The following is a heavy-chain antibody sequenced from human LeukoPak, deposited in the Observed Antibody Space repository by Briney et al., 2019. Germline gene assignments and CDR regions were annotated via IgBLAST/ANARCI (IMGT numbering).Heavy chain of an antibody. CDR2: IYSGGST. CDR1: GFTVRNNY. Sequence: PGGSLRLSCAASGFTVRNNYMSWVRQPPGKGLEWVSVIYSGGSTYYADSVKGRFTISRDNSKNTLYLQMNSLRAEDTAVYFCATGERMVRGDGVDYWGQGTLVTVSS. D-gene: IGHD3-10*01. J-gene: IGHJ4*02. CDR3: ATGERMVRGDGVDY. V-gene: IGHV3-66*01.